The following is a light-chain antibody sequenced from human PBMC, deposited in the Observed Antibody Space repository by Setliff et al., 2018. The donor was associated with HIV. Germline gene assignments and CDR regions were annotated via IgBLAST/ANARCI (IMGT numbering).Light chain of an antibody. CDR2: GNS. J-gene: IGLJ1*01. Sequence: QSVLTQPPSVSGAPGQRVTISCTGSSSNIGAGYDVHWYQQLPGTAPKLLIYGNSNRPSGVPDRFSGSKSGASASLAITGLQAGDEADYYCQSNDSSLSGYVFGTGTKVTVL. CDR1: SSNIGAGYD. V-gene: IGLV1-40*01. CDR3: QSNDSSLSGYV.